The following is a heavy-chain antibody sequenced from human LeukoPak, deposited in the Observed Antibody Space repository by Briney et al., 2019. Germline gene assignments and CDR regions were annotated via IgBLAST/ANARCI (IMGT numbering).Heavy chain of an antibody. Sequence: SETLSLTCTVSGGSISSSSYYWGWIRQPPGKGLERIGSIYYSGSTYYNPSLKSRVTISVDTSKNQFSLKLSSVTAADTAVYYCARHDYGDYPGAFDIWGQGTMVTVSS. CDR1: GGSISSSSYY. V-gene: IGHV4-39*01. CDR3: ARHDYGDYPGAFDI. J-gene: IGHJ3*02. CDR2: IYYSGST. D-gene: IGHD4-17*01.